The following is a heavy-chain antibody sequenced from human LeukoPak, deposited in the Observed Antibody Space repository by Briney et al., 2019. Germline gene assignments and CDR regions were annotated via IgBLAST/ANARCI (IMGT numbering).Heavy chain of an antibody. Sequence: ASVKVSCKASGYTFTSYGISWVRQAPGQGLEWMGWISPYNSNTYYAQNLQGRVTMTTDTSTSTTYMELRSLRSDDTAVYYCARDLKRGYSSGRYSWGTGSSNDFWGQRTLVTVSS. D-gene: IGHD6-19*01. V-gene: IGHV1-18*01. CDR3: ARDLKRGYSSGRYSWGTGSSNDF. J-gene: IGHJ4*02. CDR1: GYTFTSYG. CDR2: ISPYNSNT.